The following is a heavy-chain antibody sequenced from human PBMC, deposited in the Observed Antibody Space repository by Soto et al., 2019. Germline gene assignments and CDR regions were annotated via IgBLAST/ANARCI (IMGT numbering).Heavy chain of an antibody. Sequence: AASVKVSCKASGYTFTSYYMHWVRQAPGQGLEWMGIINPSGGSTSYAQKFQGRVTMTRDTSTSTVYMELSSLRSEDTAVYYCATVGYSYGYPHYYYYYGMDVWGQGTTVTVSS. CDR2: INPSGGST. CDR1: GYTFTSYY. D-gene: IGHD5-18*01. CDR3: ATVGYSYGYPHYYYYYGMDV. J-gene: IGHJ6*02. V-gene: IGHV1-46*01.